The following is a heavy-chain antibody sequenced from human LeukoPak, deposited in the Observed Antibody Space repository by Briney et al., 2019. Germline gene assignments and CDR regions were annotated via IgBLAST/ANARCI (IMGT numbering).Heavy chain of an antibody. CDR1: GYTFTKYT. V-gene: IGHV1-3*01. CDR2: IIAGNGNP. CDR3: ARDSGTEEGWFDP. J-gene: IGHJ5*02. Sequence: ASVKVSCKASGYTFTKYTIHWVRQAPGQRPQWMGWIIAGNGNPRYSQNFQGRVTFTRDTSATTAYMELSSLKFEDTAVYYCARDSGTEEGWFDPWGQGTLVTVSS.